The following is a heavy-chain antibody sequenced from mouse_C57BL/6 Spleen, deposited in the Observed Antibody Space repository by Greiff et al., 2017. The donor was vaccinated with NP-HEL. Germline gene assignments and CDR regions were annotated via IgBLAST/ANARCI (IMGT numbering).Heavy chain of an antibody. D-gene: IGHD4-1*01. CDR2: INPNNGGT. CDR3: ARSLGRAY. CDR1: GYTFTDYY. J-gene: IGHJ3*01. V-gene: IGHV1-26*01. Sequence: VQLKQSGPELVKPGASVKISCKASGYTFTDYYMNWVKQSHGKSLEWIGDINPNNGGTSYNQKFKGKATLTVDKSSSTAYMELRSLTSEDSAVYYCARSLGRAYWGQGTLVTVSA.